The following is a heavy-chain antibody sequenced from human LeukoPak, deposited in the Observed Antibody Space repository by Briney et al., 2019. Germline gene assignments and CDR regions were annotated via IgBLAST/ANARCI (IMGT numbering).Heavy chain of an antibody. CDR3: ARRYYDILTGHLDY. J-gene: IGHJ4*02. V-gene: IGHV5-51*01. CDR1: GSSFTSYW. D-gene: IGHD3-9*01. CDR2: IYPGDSDT. Sequence: GESLQISCKGSGSSFTSYWIGWVRQLPGKGLEWMGIIYPGDSDTRYSPSFQGQVTISADKSISTAYLQWSSLKASDTAMYYCARRYYDILTGHLDYWGQGTLVTVSS.